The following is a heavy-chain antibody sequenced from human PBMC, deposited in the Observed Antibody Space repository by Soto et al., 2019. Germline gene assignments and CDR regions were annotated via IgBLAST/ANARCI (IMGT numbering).Heavy chain of an antibody. J-gene: IGHJ4*02. CDR2: ISGSGGST. D-gene: IGHD6-19*01. V-gene: IGHV3-23*01. CDR1: GFTFSSYA. CDR3: AKKPAPRIAVAGWSDY. Sequence: GGSLRLSCAASGFTFSSYAMSWVRQAPGKGLEWVSAISGSGGSTDYADSVKGRFTISRDNSKNTLYLQMNSLRAEDTAVYYCAKKPAPRIAVAGWSDYWGQGTLVTVSS.